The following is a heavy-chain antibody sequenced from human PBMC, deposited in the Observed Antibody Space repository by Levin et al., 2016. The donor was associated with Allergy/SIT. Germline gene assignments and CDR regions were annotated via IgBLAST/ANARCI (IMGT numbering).Heavy chain of an antibody. CDR3: ARDTIFYGMDV. J-gene: IGHJ6*02. CDR2: ITSSGSTI. D-gene: IGHD3-3*01. V-gene: IGHV3-48*03. CDR1: GFTFSSYQ. Sequence: GESLKISCAASGFTFSSYQMNWVRQAPGKGLEWVSYITSSGSTIYYADSVKGRFAISRDNAKNSLYLQMNSLRADDTGAYYCARDTIFYGMDVWGQGTTVTVSS.